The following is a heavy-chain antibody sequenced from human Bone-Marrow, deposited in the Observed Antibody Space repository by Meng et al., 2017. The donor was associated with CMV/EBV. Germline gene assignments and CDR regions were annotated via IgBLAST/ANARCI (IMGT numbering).Heavy chain of an antibody. D-gene: IGHD2-2*01. J-gene: IGHJ5*02. Sequence: SETLSLTCTVSGGSISSYYWSWIRQPPGKGLEWIGYIYYSGSTNYNPSLKSRVTISVDTSKNQFSLKLSSVTAADTAVYYCARLPAAKHNRFDPWGQGTLVTVSS. CDR1: GGSISSYY. CDR3: ARLPAAKHNRFDP. CDR2: IYYSGST. V-gene: IGHV4-59*01.